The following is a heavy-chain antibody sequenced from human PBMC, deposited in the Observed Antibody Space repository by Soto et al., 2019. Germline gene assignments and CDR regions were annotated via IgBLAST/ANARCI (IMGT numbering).Heavy chain of an antibody. CDR1: GFTFSSYG. V-gene: IGHV3-30*18. D-gene: IGHD3-22*01. Sequence: QVQLVESGGGVVQPGRSLRLSCAASGFTFSSYGMHWVRQAPGKGLEWVAVISYDGSNKYYADSVKGRFTISRDNSKNSLYLQMNSLRDEDTAVYYCAKDVVVIMDYYYGMDVWGQGTTVTVSS. CDR2: ISYDGSNK. CDR3: AKDVVVIMDYYYGMDV. J-gene: IGHJ6*02.